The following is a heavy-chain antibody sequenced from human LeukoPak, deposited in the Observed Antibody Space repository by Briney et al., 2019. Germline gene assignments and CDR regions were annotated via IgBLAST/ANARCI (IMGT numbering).Heavy chain of an antibody. V-gene: IGHV3-23*01. J-gene: IGHJ3*02. Sequence: PGGSLRLSCAASGFTFSSYAMSWVRQAPGKGLEWVSIISGSGGSTYYADSVKGRFTISRDNSQNTLYLQMNSLRAEDTALYYCAKHLVGATGDAFDIWGQGTMVTVSS. CDR3: AKHLVGATGDAFDI. CDR1: GFTFSSYA. D-gene: IGHD1-26*01. CDR2: ISGSGGST.